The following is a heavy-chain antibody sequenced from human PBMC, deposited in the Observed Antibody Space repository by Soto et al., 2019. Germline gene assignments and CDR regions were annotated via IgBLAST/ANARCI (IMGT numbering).Heavy chain of an antibody. V-gene: IGHV3-30-3*01. J-gene: IGHJ5*02. CDR1: GFTFSSYA. Sequence: QAQLVESGGGVVEPGRSLRLSCAASGFTFSSYAMHWVRQAPGKGLEWVAAISDDGNNKYYADSVKGRFTISRDNSKNPLYQQMNNLRTEDTAVYFCSREGHGDWFDPWGQGTLVTVAS. D-gene: IGHD3-10*01. CDR3: SREGHGDWFDP. CDR2: ISDDGNNK.